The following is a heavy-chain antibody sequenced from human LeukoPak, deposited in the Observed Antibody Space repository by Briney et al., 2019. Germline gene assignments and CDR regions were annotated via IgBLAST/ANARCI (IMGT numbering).Heavy chain of an antibody. CDR3: ARHLSGSYSGLDY. D-gene: IGHD1-26*01. V-gene: IGHV4-39*01. Sequence: SETLSLTCTVSGGSISSSSSYWGWIRQPPGKGLEWIGSIYYSGSTYYNPSLKSRVTISVDTSKTQFSLKLSSVTAADTAVYYCARHLSGSYSGLDYWGQGTLVTVSS. CDR1: GGSISSSSSY. J-gene: IGHJ4*02. CDR2: IYYSGST.